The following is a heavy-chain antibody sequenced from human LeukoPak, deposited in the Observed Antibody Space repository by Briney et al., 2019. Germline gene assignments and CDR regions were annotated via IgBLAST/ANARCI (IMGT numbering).Heavy chain of an antibody. V-gene: IGHV5-51*01. CDR2: IYPGDSDT. Sequence: GESLKISCKGSGYTFTSYWIAWVRQMPGKGLEWMGVIYPGDSDTRYSPSFQGQVTISADKSSSTAYLQWSSLKASDTAMYFCARPYDNSDYFVYWGQGTLVTVSS. CDR3: ARPYDNSDYFVY. D-gene: IGHD3-22*01. J-gene: IGHJ4*02. CDR1: GYTFTSYW.